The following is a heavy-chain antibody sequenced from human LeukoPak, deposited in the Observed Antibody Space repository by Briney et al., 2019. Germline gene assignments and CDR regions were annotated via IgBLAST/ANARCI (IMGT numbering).Heavy chain of an antibody. CDR2: IYTSGST. D-gene: IGHD3-22*01. V-gene: IGHV4-4*07. CDR3: ARERDYYDSSGSPSY. J-gene: IGHJ4*02. Sequence: SETLSLTCTVSGGSISSYYWSWIRQPAGKGLEWVGRIYTSGSTNYNPSLKSRVTMSVDTSKNQFSLKLNSVTAADTAVYYCARERDYYDSSGSPSYWGQGTLVTVSS. CDR1: GGSISSYY.